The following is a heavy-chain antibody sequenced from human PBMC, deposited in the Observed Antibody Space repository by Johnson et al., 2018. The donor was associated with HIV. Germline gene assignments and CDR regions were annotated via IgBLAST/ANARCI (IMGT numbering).Heavy chain of an antibody. CDR3: ARSEWELRYAFDI. D-gene: IGHD1-26*01. CDR1: GFTFSSYA. Sequence: QVQLVESGGGVVQPGRSLRLSCAASGFTFSSYAMHWVRQAPGQGLAWVAVISLDGRNKYYADSVTGRFTISRDNSKNTLYLQMNSLRAEDTAVYYCARSEWELRYAFDIWGQGTMVTVSS. V-gene: IGHV3-30-3*01. CDR2: ISLDGRNK. J-gene: IGHJ3*02.